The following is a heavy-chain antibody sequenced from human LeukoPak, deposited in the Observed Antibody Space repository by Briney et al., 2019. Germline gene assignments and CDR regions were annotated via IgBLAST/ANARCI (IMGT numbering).Heavy chain of an antibody. CDR1: GGSFSGYY. Sequence: SETLSLTCTVYGGSFSGYYWSWIRQPPGKGLEWIGYIYYSGSTYYNPSLKSRVTISVDTSKNQFSLKLSSVTAADTAVYYCARSTVTTIYYFDYWGQGTLVTVSS. CDR3: ARSTVTTIYYFDY. J-gene: IGHJ4*02. V-gene: IGHV4-30-4*01. CDR2: IYYSGST. D-gene: IGHD4-17*01.